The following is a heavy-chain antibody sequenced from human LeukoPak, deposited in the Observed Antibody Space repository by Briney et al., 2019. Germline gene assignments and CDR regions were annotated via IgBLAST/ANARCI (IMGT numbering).Heavy chain of an antibody. CDR2: ISYDGSNK. CDR1: GFTFSSYA. CDR3: ARDATTEPGTVYMDV. Sequence: GGSLRLSCAASGFTFSSYAMHWVRQAPGKGLEWVAVISYDGSNKYYADSVKGRFTISRDNSKNTLYLQMNSLRAEDTALYFFARDATTEPGTVYMDVWGKGTTVTISS. V-gene: IGHV3-30*04. J-gene: IGHJ6*03. D-gene: IGHD6-13*01.